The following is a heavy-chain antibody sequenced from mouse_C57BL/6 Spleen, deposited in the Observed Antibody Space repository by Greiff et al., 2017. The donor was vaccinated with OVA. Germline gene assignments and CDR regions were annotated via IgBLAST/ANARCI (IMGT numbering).Heavy chain of an antibody. D-gene: IGHD2-1*01. CDR2: IYPGGGYT. CDR3: ARLDGNYFDY. Sequence: QVQLQQSGAELVRPGTSVKMSCKASGYTFTNYWIGWAKQRPGHGLEWIGDIYPGGGYTNYNEKFKGKATLTADKSSSTAYMQFSSLTSEDSAIYYCARLDGNYFDYWGQGTTLTVSS. V-gene: IGHV1-63*01. CDR1: GYTFTNYW. J-gene: IGHJ2*01.